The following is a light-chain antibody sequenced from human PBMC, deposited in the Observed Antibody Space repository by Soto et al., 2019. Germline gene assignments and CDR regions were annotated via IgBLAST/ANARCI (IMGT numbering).Light chain of an antibody. CDR3: HSYQL. CDR2: DVS. Sequence: QSVLTQPASLSGSPGQSITISCTGSSNDIGSYNYVSWYQQHPGKAPNLIIFDVSNRPSGVSNRFSGSRSGNTASLTISQLQTEDEADYFCHSYQLIGGGTKLTVL. CDR1: SNDIGSYNY. V-gene: IGLV2-14*03. J-gene: IGLJ2*01.